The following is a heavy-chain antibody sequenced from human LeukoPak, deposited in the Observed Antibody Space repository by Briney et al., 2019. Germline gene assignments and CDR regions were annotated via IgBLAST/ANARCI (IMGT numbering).Heavy chain of an antibody. CDR3: ASGMTTVVRGTDY. J-gene: IGHJ4*02. CDR2: IYHSGST. V-gene: IGHV4-38-2*02. CDR1: GYSISSGYY. Sequence: SETLSLTCTVSGYSISSGYYWGWIRQPPGKGLEWIGSIYHSGSTYYNRSLKSRVTISVDTSKNQFSLKLSSVTAADTAVYYCASGMTTVVRGTDYWGQGTLVTVSS. D-gene: IGHD4-23*01.